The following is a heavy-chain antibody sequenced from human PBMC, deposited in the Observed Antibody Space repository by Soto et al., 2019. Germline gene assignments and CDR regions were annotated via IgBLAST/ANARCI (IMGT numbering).Heavy chain of an antibody. CDR1: GFTFRSYA. CDR2: ISGSDDST. J-gene: IGHJ4*02. CDR3: AKRSSSSTFDY. V-gene: IGHV3-23*01. Sequence: EVQLLESGGGLVQPGESMRLSCAASGFTFRSYAMSWVRQAPGKGLEWVSVISGSDDSTYYADSVKGRFTISRDNSKNTLYLQMNSLRAEDTAVYYCAKRSSSSTFDYGGQGTLVTVSS. D-gene: IGHD6-6*01.